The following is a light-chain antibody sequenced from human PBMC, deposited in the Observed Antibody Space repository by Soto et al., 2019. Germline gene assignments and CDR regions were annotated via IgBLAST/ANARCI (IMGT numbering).Light chain of an antibody. Sequence: IVLTHSPGTLSLSPWERATLSCRSSQSVSSSYLAWYQQKPGQAPRLLIYGASSRATGIPDRFSGSGSGTDFTLTISRLEPEDFAVYYCQQYGNSRGTFGQGTKVDIK. CDR2: GAS. V-gene: IGKV3-20*01. CDR3: QQYGNSRGT. CDR1: QSVSSSY. J-gene: IGKJ1*01.